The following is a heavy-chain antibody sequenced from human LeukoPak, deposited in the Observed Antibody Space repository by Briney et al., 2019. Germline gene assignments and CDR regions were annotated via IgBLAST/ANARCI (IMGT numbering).Heavy chain of an antibody. CDR2: IIPIFGTA. CDR1: GYTFTGYY. J-gene: IGHJ6*03. V-gene: IGHV1-69*06. D-gene: IGHD3-16*01. Sequence: ASVKVSCKASGYTFTGYYMHWVRQAPGQGLEWMGGIIPIFGTANYAQKFQGRVTITADKSTSTAYMELSSLRSEDTAVYYCARGIRVFGGMARKVHYYMDVWGKGTTVTVSS. CDR3: ARGIRVFGGMARKVHYYMDV.